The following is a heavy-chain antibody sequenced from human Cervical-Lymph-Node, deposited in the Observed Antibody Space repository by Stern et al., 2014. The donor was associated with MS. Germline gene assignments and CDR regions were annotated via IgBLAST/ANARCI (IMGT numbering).Heavy chain of an antibody. Sequence: QVQLVESGAEVKKPGSSVNVSCKASGGTFRSYSIRWVRQAPGQGLEWMGRVLPILGIPNYAQKFQGRVTITADKSTSTAYMEVSSLRSEDTAVYYCVRDHHGAFDTVGPYYYGMDVWGQGTTVAVSS. CDR3: VRDHHGAFDTVGPYYYGMDV. CDR2: VLPILGIP. CDR1: GGTFRSYS. V-gene: IGHV1-69*09. D-gene: IGHD1-14*01. J-gene: IGHJ6*02.